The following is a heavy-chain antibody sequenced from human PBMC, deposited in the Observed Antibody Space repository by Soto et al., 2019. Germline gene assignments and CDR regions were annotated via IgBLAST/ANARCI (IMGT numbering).Heavy chain of an antibody. CDR3: ARDRRCSSPSCYYGMDV. D-gene: IGHD2-2*01. V-gene: IGHV3-53*02. J-gene: IGHJ6*02. CDR2: IYSGGST. Sequence: EVQLVETGGGLIQPGGSLRLSCAASGFTVSSNYMSWVRQAPGKGLEWVSVIYSGGSTYYADSVKGRFTISRDNSKNTLYLQRNSRRAEDTAVYYCARDRRCSSPSCYYGMDVWGQGTTVTVSS. CDR1: GFTVSSNY.